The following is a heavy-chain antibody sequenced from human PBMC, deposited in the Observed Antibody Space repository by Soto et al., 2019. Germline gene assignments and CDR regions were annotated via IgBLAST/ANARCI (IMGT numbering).Heavy chain of an antibody. CDR1: GFIFNNNA. CDR3: ARDRSRGWSYFDY. V-gene: IGHV3-30*03. CDR2: TLYDGSNK. J-gene: IGHJ4*02. D-gene: IGHD6-19*01. Sequence: QVQLMESGGGVVQPGRSLRLSCAASGFIFNNNAMHWVRQAPGKGLEWVAVTLYDGSNKYYADSVKGRFTISRDNSKNTLYLEMNSLRAEDTAVYYCARDRSRGWSYFDYWGQGTLVTVSS.